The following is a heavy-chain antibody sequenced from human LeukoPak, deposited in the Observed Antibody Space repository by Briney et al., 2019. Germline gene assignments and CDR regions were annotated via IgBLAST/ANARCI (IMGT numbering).Heavy chain of an antibody. J-gene: IGHJ3*02. CDR1: GYTLTELS. Sequence: ASVKVSCKVSGYTLTELSMHWVRQAPGKGLEWMEGFDPEDGETIYAQKFQGRVTMTEDTSTDTAYMELSSLRSEDTAVYYCATHHGGTDAFDIWGQGTMVTVSS. CDR3: ATHHGGTDAFDI. CDR2: FDPEDGET. D-gene: IGHD3-16*01. V-gene: IGHV1-24*01.